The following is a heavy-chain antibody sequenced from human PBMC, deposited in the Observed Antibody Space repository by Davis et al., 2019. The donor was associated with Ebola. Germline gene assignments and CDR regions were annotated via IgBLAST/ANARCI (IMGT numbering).Heavy chain of an antibody. CDR2: ISSRNSYI. J-gene: IGHJ5*02. CDR3: ARLTGSYPGWFDP. Sequence: PGGSLRLSCAASGFTFSSYSMNWIRQAPGKGLEWVSSISSRNSYIHYADSVKGRFTISRDNAKNSLYLQMNSLGAEDTAVYYCARLTGSYPGWFDPWGQGTLVTVSS. V-gene: IGHV3-21*01. CDR1: GFTFSSYS. D-gene: IGHD1-26*01.